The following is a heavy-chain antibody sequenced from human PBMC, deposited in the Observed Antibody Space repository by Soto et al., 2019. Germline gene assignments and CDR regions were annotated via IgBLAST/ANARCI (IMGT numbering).Heavy chain of an antibody. V-gene: IGHV3-13*01. D-gene: IGHD7-27*01. CDR2: IGAASDT. CDR3: ARGVLGPGDYYCGMDV. J-gene: IGHJ6*01. CDR1: GFTFSNYD. Sequence: GGSLRLSCAASGFTFSNYDMHWVRQAPGEGLEWVSGIGAASDTYYPVSVQGRFTVSRDNAKKSLYLQMNSLRAGDTAVYYGARGVLGPGDYYCGMDVWGQGTTVTVSS.